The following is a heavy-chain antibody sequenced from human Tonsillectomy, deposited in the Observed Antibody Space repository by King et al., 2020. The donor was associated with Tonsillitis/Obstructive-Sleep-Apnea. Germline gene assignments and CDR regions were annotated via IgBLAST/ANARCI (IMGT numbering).Heavy chain of an antibody. V-gene: IGHV3-20*04. CDR1: GFTFDDYG. Sequence: VQLVESGGGVVRPGGSLRLSCAASGFTFDDYGMSWVPQAPGKGLEWVSGFNWNSGSTGFADSVKGRYNISRDKAKNSLYLQMNSLRAEDTALYYCARGYYYDSSGYLDYWGQGTLVTVSS. D-gene: IGHD3-22*01. J-gene: IGHJ4*02. CDR2: FNWNSGST. CDR3: ARGYYYDSSGYLDY.